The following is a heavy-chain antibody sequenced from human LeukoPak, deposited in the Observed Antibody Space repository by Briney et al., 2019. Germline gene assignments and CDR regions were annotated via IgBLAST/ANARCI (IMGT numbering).Heavy chain of an antibody. Sequence: ASVKVSCKASRYTFTSYGISWVRQAPGQGLEWMGWISAYNVNTKYTQKLQGRVTMTTYTSTSTAYMELRSLRSDGTAVYYCSRTEFWSGYPRSILPFDPCGQGTLVTVSS. CDR1: RYTFTSYG. CDR2: ISAYNVNT. J-gene: IGHJ5*02. CDR3: SRTEFWSGYPRSILPFDP. D-gene: IGHD3-3*01. V-gene: IGHV1-18*01.